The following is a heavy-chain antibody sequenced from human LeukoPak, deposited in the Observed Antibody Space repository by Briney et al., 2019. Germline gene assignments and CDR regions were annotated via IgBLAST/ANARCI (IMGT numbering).Heavy chain of an antibody. CDR2: ISSSGSTI. D-gene: IGHD1-26*01. Sequence: PGGSLRLSCAASGFTFSDYYMSWIRQAPGKGLEWVSYISSSGSTIYYADSVKGRFTISRDNAKNTLYLQMNSLRAEDMAVYFCASLWAKTNYFDLWGQGTLVTVSS. J-gene: IGHJ4*02. CDR1: GFTFSDYY. V-gene: IGHV3-11*04. CDR3: ASLWAKTNYFDL.